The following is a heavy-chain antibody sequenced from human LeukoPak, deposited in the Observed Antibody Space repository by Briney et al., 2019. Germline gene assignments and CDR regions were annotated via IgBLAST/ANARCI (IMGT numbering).Heavy chain of an antibody. D-gene: IGHD3-10*01. CDR2: SGST. Sequence: KTSETLSLTCTVSGGSISSFGAGSGSPQGRDWSGLRNSGSTNYNPSLKSRVTISVDTSKNQFSLKLSSVTAADTAVYYCARRYGSGSSGTFDYWGQGTLVTVSS. CDR3: ARRYGSGSSGTFDY. V-gene: IGHV4-59*01. CDR1: GGSISSF. J-gene: IGHJ4*02.